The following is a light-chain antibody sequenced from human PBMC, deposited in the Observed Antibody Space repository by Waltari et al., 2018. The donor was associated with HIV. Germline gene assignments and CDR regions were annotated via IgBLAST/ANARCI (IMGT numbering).Light chain of an antibody. CDR3: MQALPSPR. V-gene: IGKV2-28*01. CDR2: LGS. CDR1: QSLLHTNGYNY. J-gene: IGKJ4*02. Sequence: DAVMAQSPLSLPVTPGEPASISCSSSQSLLHTNGYNYLDWYLQKPGQSPHLLIYLGSNRASGVPDRFSGSGSGTDFTLKISRVEAEDVGVYYCMQALPSPRFGGGTKVEIK.